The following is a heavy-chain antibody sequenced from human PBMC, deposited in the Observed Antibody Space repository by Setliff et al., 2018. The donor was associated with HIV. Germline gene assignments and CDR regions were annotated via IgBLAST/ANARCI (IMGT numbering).Heavy chain of an antibody. D-gene: IGHD3-16*01. CDR1: GASMSGHY. Sequence: PSETLSLTCTVSGASMSGHYWSWLRQPPGKTLEWIGYVYYTGTTNYNPSLQSRVTISLDTSKSQFPLKLTSATAADTAVYYCATYPRPPYDFEYWGQGNLVTVSS. CDR2: VYYTGTT. V-gene: IGHV4-59*11. J-gene: IGHJ4*02. CDR3: ATYPRPPYDFEY.